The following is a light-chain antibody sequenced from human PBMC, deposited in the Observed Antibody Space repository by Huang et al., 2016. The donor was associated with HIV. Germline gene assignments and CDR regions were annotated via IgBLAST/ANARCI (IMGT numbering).Light chain of an antibody. CDR3: HQYNNWLLS. CDR2: GSS. V-gene: IGKV3-15*01. Sequence: IVMTQSPATLSVSPGERVTLSCRANRSVSTNLAWYQQRPGQAPRLLIYGSSTRAPGIPARFSGSGSGTDFSLTISSLQSEDFGLYYCHQYNNWLLSFGGGTRVDIE. CDR1: RSVSTN. J-gene: IGKJ4*01.